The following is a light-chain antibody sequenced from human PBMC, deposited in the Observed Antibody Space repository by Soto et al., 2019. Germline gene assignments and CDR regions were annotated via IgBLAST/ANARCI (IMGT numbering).Light chain of an antibody. V-gene: IGKV3-15*01. J-gene: IGKJ1*01. CDR1: QSVSSN. CDR2: GAS. Sequence: EIVLTQFPATLAVSPGERANVXCRASQSVSSNLAWYQQRPGQAPRLLIYGASTRATGIPARFSGSGSGTEFTLTITSLQSEDFAVYYCQQYDKRPPWTFGQGTKVDNK. CDR3: QQYDKRPPWT.